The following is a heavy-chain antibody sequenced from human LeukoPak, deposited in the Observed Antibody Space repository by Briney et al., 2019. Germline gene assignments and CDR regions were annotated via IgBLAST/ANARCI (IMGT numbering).Heavy chain of an antibody. CDR3: AKESFRPMDRRRDGYNRGWFDP. CDR1: GFTVSSNY. V-gene: IGHV3-23*01. Sequence: GGSLRLSCAASGFTVSSNYMNWVRQAPGKGLEWVSAISGSGGSTYYADSVKGRFTISRDNSKNTLYLQMNSLRAEDTAVYYCAKESFRPMDRRRDGYNRGWFDPWGQGTLVTVSS. J-gene: IGHJ5*02. D-gene: IGHD5-24*01. CDR2: ISGSGGST.